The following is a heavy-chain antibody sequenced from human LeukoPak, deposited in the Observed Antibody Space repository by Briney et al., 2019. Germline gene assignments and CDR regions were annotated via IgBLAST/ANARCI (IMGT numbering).Heavy chain of an antibody. CDR2: ISYDGSNK. CDR1: GFTFSSYA. Sequence: GGSLRLSCAASGFTFSSYAMHWVRQAPGKGLEWVAVISYDGSNKYYADSVKGRFTISRDNSKNTLYLQMNSLRAEDTAVYYCTTTTITFGGVIALHYWGQGTLVTVSS. J-gene: IGHJ4*02. CDR3: TTTTITFGGVIALHY. D-gene: IGHD3-16*02. V-gene: IGHV3-30-3*01.